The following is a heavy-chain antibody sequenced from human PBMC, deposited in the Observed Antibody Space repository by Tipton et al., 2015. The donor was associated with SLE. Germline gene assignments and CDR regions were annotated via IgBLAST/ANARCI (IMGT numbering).Heavy chain of an antibody. CDR1: GGSISSYY. V-gene: IGHV4-4*07. CDR3: ASGGYGSGSHYLGGWFDP. Sequence: PGLVKPSETLSLTCTVSGGSISSYYWSWIRQPAGKGLEWIGRIYTSGSTNYNPSLKSRVTISADTSKNQFSLKLSSVTAADTAVYYCASGGYGSGSHYLGGWFDPWGRGTLVTVSS. CDR2: IYTSGST. J-gene: IGHJ5*02. D-gene: IGHD3-10*01.